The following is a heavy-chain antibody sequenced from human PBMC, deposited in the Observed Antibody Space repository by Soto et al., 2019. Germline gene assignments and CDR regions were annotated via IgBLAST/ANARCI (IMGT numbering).Heavy chain of an antibody. CDR1: GGSMSSYY. V-gene: IGHV4-59*12. J-gene: IGHJ5*02. CDR2: IYYSGST. Sequence: PSETLSLTCTVSGGSMSSYYWSWIRQPPGKGLEWIGYIYYSGSTNYNPSLKSRVTISVDRSKNQFSLKLSSVTAADTAVYYCAREVMVRGENWFDPWGQGTLVAVSS. CDR3: AREVMVRGENWFDP. D-gene: IGHD3-10*01.